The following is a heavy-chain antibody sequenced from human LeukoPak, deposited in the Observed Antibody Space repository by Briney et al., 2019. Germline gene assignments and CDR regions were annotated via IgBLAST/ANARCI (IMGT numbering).Heavy chain of an antibody. Sequence: ASVKVSCKASGGTFSSYAISWVRQAPGQGLEWMGWIDTNTGNPTYAQGFIGRFVFSLDTSVTTAYLQISSLKAEDTAVYYCARGYDTTGYFSYWGQGTLVAVSS. CDR3: ARGYDTTGYFSY. V-gene: IGHV7-4-1*02. D-gene: IGHD3-22*01. CDR1: GGTFSSYA. CDR2: IDTNTGNP. J-gene: IGHJ4*02.